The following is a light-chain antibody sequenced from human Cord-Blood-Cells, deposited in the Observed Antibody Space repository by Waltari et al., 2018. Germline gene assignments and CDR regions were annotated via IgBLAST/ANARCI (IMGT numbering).Light chain of an antibody. CDR1: SSDVGGYNY. Sequence: QSALTQPAALSGSPGQSITISCTAASSDVGGYNYVSWYQQHPAKAPKLMFYDVSKRPSGVSNRFSGSKSGNTASLTISGLQAEDEADYYCSSYTSSSTPLYVFGTGTKVTVL. CDR3: SSYTSSSTPLYV. V-gene: IGLV2-14*01. CDR2: DVS. J-gene: IGLJ1*01.